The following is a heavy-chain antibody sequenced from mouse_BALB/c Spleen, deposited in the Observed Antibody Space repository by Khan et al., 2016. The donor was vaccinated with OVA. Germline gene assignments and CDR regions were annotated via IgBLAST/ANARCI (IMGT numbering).Heavy chain of an antibody. D-gene: IGHD6-1*01. CDR3: AKDQPYYAMDY. CDR2: IWAGGSK. CDR1: GFSLTDYA. J-gene: IGHJ4*01. Sequence: QVQLKESGPGLVAPSQSLSITCTVSGFSLTDYAVSWIRQPPGKGLEWLGVIWAGGSKYYNLALKSRLSISKDNSKSQVFLKMNSLQTDDTAMYYCAKDQPYYAMDYWGQGTSVTVSS. V-gene: IGHV2-6-5*01.